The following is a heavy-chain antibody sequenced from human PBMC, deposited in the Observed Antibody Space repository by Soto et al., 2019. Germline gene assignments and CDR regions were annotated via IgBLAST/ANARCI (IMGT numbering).Heavy chain of an antibody. CDR1: GFSITGYC. CDR3: AGEYYDILTGYYPYGMDV. J-gene: IGHJ6*02. Sequence: TGESLRLPWTNYGFSITGYCNHCVRQDTRKRHVWVSRINSDGSSTSYADSVKGRFTICSDNDKNTLYLQMDSLRDEDTAVYYCAGEYYDILTGYYPYGMDVWGQGTTVTVS. CDR2: INSDGSST. V-gene: IGHV3-74*01. D-gene: IGHD3-9*01.